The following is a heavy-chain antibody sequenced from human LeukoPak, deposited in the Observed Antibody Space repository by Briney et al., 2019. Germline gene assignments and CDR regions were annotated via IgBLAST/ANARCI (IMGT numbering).Heavy chain of an antibody. V-gene: IGHV1-69*06. J-gene: IGHJ5*02. CDR3: ARFTPQGYGWGGYNRFDP. D-gene: IGHD3-16*01. CDR1: GGTFSSYA. CDR2: IIPIFGTA. Sequence: SVKVSCKASGGTFSSYAISWVRQAPGQGLEWMGGIIPIFGTANYAQKFQGRVTITADKSTSTAYMELSSLRSEDTAVYYCARFTPQGYGWGGYNRFDPWGQGTLVTVSS.